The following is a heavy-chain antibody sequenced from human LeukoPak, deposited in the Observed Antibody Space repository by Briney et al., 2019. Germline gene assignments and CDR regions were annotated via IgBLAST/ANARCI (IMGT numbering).Heavy chain of an antibody. CDR1: GFTFRSYA. Sequence: GGSLRLSCAASGFTFRSYAMSWVRQAPGKGLEWVSSISESGGGTFYADSVKGRFTISRDNVKNSLYLQMNSLRDEDTAVYYCARGQATGTTPRFDYWGQGTLVTVSS. CDR2: ISESGGGT. J-gene: IGHJ4*02. CDR3: ARGQATGTTPRFDY. V-gene: IGHV3-23*01. D-gene: IGHD4-17*01.